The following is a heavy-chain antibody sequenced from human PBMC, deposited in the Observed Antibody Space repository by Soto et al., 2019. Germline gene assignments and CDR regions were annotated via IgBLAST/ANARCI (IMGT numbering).Heavy chain of an antibody. D-gene: IGHD4-17*01. Sequence: QLQLQESGSGLVKPSQTLSLTCAVSGGSISSGGYSWSWIRQPPGKGLEWIGYIYHSGSTYYNPSLKSRVTISLDRSKKRFSLKLSSVTAAETAVYYCARGMTTVTTLDYWGQGTLVTVSS. CDR1: GGSISSGGYS. CDR2: IYHSGST. J-gene: IGHJ4*02. V-gene: IGHV4-30-2*01. CDR3: ARGMTTVTTLDY.